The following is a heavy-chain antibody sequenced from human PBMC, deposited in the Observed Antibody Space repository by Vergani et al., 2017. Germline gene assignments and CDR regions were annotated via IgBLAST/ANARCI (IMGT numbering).Heavy chain of an antibody. Sequence: DVQLVESGGDLVQPGGSLRLSCAASGFTFSSYSMNWVRQAPGKGLEWISYISTTSDTIYHADSVRGRFTISRDNAKNSLYLEMNSLRVEDTAVYFCARSLVAGKGGYWGQGTRVAVSS. CDR3: ARSLVAGKGGY. CDR2: ISTTSDTI. D-gene: IGHD6-19*01. V-gene: IGHV3-48*01. CDR1: GFTFSSYS. J-gene: IGHJ4*02.